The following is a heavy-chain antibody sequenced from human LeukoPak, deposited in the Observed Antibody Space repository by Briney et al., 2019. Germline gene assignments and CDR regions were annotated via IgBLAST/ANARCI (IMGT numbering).Heavy chain of an antibody. CDR1: GGSIRSYF. CDR3: ARGLVLATDDAFDI. D-gene: IGHD5-12*01. CDR2: IWDTEIT. J-gene: IGHJ3*02. Sequence: SETLSLTCTVSGGSIRSYFWSWLRQPPGKGLQWIGYIWDTEITDYNPSLKSRVTISLDTSKNHFSLKLRSVTAADTALYFCARGLVLATDDAFDIWGPGTLVTVSS. V-gene: IGHV4-59*01.